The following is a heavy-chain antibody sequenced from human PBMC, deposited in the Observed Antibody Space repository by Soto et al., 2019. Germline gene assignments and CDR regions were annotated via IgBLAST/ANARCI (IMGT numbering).Heavy chain of an antibody. D-gene: IGHD2-2*03. J-gene: IGHJ3*02. CDR1: GYSFISYW. CDR3: ARIIGYCRNNDCSWTFDI. V-gene: IGHV5-51*01. Sequence: HGESLKISCKTSGYSFISYWVAWVRQKPGKGLEWMGTFYPGDSTSTYSPSFQGQVTISVDKSISTAYLHLSSLKASDTAMYYCARIIGYCRNNDCSWTFDIWGQGTTFAV. CDR2: FYPGDSTS.